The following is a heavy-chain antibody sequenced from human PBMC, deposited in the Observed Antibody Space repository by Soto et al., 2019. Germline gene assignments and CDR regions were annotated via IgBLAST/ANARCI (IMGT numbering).Heavy chain of an antibody. D-gene: IGHD3-9*01. Sequence: QLQLEESGPGLVKSSETLSLTCSVSGDSISSSSYYWGWIRQSPGEGLEWIGNIHGNGGTQYNPSLSRRVVISVDTSANQSSLRLTSVTAADTAVYSCASRYGPSEFDHWGQGSLVTVSS. CDR1: GDSISSSSYY. CDR3: ASRYGPSEFDH. V-gene: IGHV4-39*01. CDR2: IHGNGGT. J-gene: IGHJ4*02.